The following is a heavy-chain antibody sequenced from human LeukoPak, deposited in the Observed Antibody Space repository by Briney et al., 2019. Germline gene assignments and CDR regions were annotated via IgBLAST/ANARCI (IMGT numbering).Heavy chain of an antibody. CDR3: ATGERQLPDY. J-gene: IGHJ4*02. CDR1: GFTFSSYA. Sequence: GGSLRLSCAASGFTFSSYAMHWVRQAPGKGLEWVAVISYDGSNKYYADSVKGRFTISRDNSKNTLYLQMNSLRAEDTAVYYCATGERQLPDYWGQGTLVTVSS. CDR2: ISYDGSNK. V-gene: IGHV3-30-3*01. D-gene: IGHD6-13*01.